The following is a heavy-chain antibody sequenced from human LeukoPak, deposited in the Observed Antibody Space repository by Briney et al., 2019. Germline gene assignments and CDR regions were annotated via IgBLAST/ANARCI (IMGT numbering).Heavy chain of an antibody. J-gene: IGHJ5*02. CDR3: ARLRRNIANH. CDR1: GDSISSSSYY. V-gene: IGHV4-39*01. CDR2: IYYSGST. Sequence: SETLSLMCTVSGDSISSSSYYWGWIRQPSGKGLEWIGSIYYSGSTHYNPSLKSRVTVSVDTSKNQFSLKLSSVAAADTAVYYCARLRRNIANHWSQGTLVTVSS. D-gene: IGHD2/OR15-2a*01.